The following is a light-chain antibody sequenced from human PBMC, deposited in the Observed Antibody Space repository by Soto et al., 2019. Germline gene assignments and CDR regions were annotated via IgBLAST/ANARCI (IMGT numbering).Light chain of an antibody. Sequence: EIVITQSPATLSVSPGERATLSCRASQSVSYNLAWYQQKLGQAPRLLIYGPSTRATGIPARFSGSGSGTEFTLTISSLQSEDFAVYYCQHYNNWPLTFGGGTKVDIK. CDR1: QSVSYN. J-gene: IGKJ4*02. CDR3: QHYNNWPLT. V-gene: IGKV3-15*01. CDR2: GPS.